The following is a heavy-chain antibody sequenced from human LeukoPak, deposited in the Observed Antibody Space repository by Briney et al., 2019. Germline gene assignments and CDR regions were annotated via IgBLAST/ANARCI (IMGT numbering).Heavy chain of an antibody. J-gene: IGHJ4*02. V-gene: IGHV3-23*01. CDR2: LSNSGGYT. CDR3: AKQLGYCSDGSCYFPY. D-gene: IGHD2-15*01. CDR1: GFTFSSSA. Sequence: GGSLRLSCAASGFTFSSSAMSWVSQATEKGLVWVSALSNSGGYTYYADSVQGRFTISRDNSKSTLCLQMNSLRAEDTAVYYCAKQLGYCSDGSCYFPYWGQGTLVTVSS.